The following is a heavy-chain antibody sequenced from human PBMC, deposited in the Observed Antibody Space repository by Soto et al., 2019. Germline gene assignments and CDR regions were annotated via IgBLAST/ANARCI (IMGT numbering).Heavy chain of an antibody. J-gene: IGHJ4*02. D-gene: IGHD3-22*01. CDR3: VTETRNFFSWVKRDYFDH. V-gene: IGHV4-39*02. CDR2: LFYNGNT. CDR1: GGSISSRSSY. Sequence: SETLSLTCAVSGGSISSRSSYWGWIRLSPGKGLEWIGSLFYNGNTYYNPSLKNRITMTVDTSKNCFSLKLRSATAADTAIYYCVTETRNFFSWVKRDYFDHWGQGIMVTVSS.